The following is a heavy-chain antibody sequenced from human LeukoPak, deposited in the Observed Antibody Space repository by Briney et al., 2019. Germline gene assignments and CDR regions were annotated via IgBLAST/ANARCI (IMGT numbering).Heavy chain of an antibody. D-gene: IGHD6-13*01. CDR3: ARDLELSSSHNFDY. J-gene: IGHJ4*02. Sequence: GGSLRLSCAASGFTFSSYWMTWVRQAPGKGLEWVANINQDGSEKYCVDSVKGRFTISRDNAKNSLYLQMNSLRAEDTAVYYCARDLELSSSHNFDYWGQGTLVTVSS. CDR1: GFTFSSYW. CDR2: INQDGSEK. V-gene: IGHV3-7*01.